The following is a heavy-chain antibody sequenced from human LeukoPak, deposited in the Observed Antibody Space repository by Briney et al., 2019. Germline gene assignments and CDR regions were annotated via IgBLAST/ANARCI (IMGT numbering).Heavy chain of an antibody. CDR1: GFTFSNYA. V-gene: IGHV3-33*08. D-gene: IGHD2-2*02. CDR3: ASYCSSTSCYNVDY. Sequence: GGSLRLSCAASGFTFSNYAMNWVRQAPGKGLEWVAVIWYDGSNKYYADSVKGRFTISRDNSKNTLYLQMNSLRAEDTAVYYCASYCSSTSCYNVDYWGQGTLVTVSS. CDR2: IWYDGSNK. J-gene: IGHJ4*02.